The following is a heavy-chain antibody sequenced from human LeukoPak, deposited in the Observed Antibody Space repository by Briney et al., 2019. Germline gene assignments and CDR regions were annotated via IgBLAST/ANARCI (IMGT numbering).Heavy chain of an antibody. V-gene: IGHV4-59*12. CDR3: ARLPRRYRSNWFDP. Sequence: SETLSLTCSVSGGSISYFYWNWIRQAPGKGLEWVGYISYSGSTNYNPSLKNRVTISVDTSKNQFSLKLSSVTAADTAVYYCARLPRRYRSNWFDPWGQGTLVTVSS. D-gene: IGHD3-16*02. CDR1: GGSISYFY. J-gene: IGHJ5*02. CDR2: ISYSGST.